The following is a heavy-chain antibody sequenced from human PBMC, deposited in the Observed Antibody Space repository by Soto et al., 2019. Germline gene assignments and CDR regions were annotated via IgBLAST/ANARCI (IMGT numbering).Heavy chain of an antibody. Sequence: PGGSLRLSWAASGFTFSSYGMHWVRQAPGKGLEWVALIWYDGGNKYYADSVKGRFTISRDNSKNTLYLQMNSLRAEDTAVYYCARDLRITMLRGPSPGYWGQGTLVTVSS. CDR2: IWYDGGNK. D-gene: IGHD3-10*01. J-gene: IGHJ4*02. V-gene: IGHV3-33*01. CDR1: GFTFSSYG. CDR3: ARDLRITMLRGPSPGY.